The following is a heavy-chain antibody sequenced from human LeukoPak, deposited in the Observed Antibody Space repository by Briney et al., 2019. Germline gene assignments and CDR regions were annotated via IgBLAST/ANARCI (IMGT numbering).Heavy chain of an antibody. Sequence: GGSLRLSCAASGFTFSTYWMNWVRQAPGKGLEWVANMNQDGREKYYVDSVEGRFTISRDNSKSTLYVQVNSLGTEDTAAYYCAKGSYYDSSGSFYFDYWGQGTLVTVSS. V-gene: IGHV3-7*03. D-gene: IGHD3-22*01. J-gene: IGHJ4*02. CDR2: MNQDGREK. CDR3: AKGSYYDSSGSFYFDY. CDR1: GFTFSTYW.